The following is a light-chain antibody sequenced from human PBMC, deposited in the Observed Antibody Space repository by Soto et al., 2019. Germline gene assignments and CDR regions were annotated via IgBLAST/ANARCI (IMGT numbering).Light chain of an antibody. Sequence: DIQLTQSPSTLSASLGDRVTITCRASQSVGSWLAWYQQKPGKAPKLLIYNASTLETGVPSRFSGSGSGTEFSLTISSLQPDDFASYYCQQYDTYSRTFGQGTKVEIK. J-gene: IGKJ1*01. V-gene: IGKV1-5*03. CDR1: QSVGSW. CDR2: NAS. CDR3: QQYDTYSRT.